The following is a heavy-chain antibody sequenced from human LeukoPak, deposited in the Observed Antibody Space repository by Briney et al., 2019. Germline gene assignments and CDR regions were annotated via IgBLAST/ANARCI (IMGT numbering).Heavy chain of an antibody. CDR3: ARDRYDLWSGYYSTDYYYGMDV. Sequence: PSQTLSLTCTVSGGSISSGGYYWSWIRQHPGKGLEWIGYIYYSGSTYYNPSLKSRVTISVDTSKNQFSLKLSSVTAADTAVYYCARDRYDLWSGYYSTDYYYGMDVWGQGTTVTVSS. J-gene: IGHJ6*02. CDR1: GGSISSGGYY. CDR2: IYYSGST. V-gene: IGHV4-31*03. D-gene: IGHD3-3*01.